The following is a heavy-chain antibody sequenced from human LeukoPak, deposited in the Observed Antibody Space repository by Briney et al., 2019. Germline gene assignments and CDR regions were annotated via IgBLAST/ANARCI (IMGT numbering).Heavy chain of an antibody. V-gene: IGHV3-66*01. CDR2: IYSGGST. Sequence: GGSLRLSCAASGFTVSSNYMSWVRQAPGKGLEWVSVIYSGGSTNYADSVKGRFTISKDNSKNALYLQMNSLRAEDTAVYYCARESHYWGQGTLVTVSS. CDR1: GFTVSSNY. CDR3: ARESHY. J-gene: IGHJ4*02.